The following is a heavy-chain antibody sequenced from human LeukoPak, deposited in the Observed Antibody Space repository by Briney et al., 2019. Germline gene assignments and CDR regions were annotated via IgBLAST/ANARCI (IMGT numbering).Heavy chain of an antibody. Sequence: PGGSLRLSCATSGFIFSNYWIHWVRQAPGEGLVWVSRIRSDGGVATYADSVEGRFTISRDNAKNTLFLQMNSLRAEDTAVYYCAKDQDYSNSWAGHFSGYWGQGTLVTVSS. J-gene: IGHJ4*02. CDR3: AKDQDYSNSWAGHFSGY. V-gene: IGHV3-74*01. CDR2: IRSDGGVA. CDR1: GFIFSNYW. D-gene: IGHD6-13*01.